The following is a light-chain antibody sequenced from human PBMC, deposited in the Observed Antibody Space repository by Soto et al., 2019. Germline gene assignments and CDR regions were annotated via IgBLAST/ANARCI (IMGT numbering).Light chain of an antibody. CDR1: ALPKQY. J-gene: IGLJ1*01. Sequence: SYELTQPPSVSVSPGQTARITRSGAALPKQYAYWYQQKPGQAPVLVIYKDSERPSGIPERFSGSSSGTTVTLTISGVQAEDEADYYCQSADSSGTSYVFGTGTKVTVL. CDR3: QSADSSGTSYV. V-gene: IGLV3-25*03. CDR2: KDS.